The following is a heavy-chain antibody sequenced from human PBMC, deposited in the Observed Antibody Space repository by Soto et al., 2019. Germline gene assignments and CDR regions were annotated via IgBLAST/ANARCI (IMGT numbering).Heavy chain of an antibody. CDR3: ARDRGIAARPDRLDSYYGMDV. CDR1: GFTFSSYW. Sequence: GGSLRLSCAASGFTFSSYWMSWVRQAPGKGLEWVANIKQDGSEKYYVDSVKGRFTISRDNAKNSLYLQMNSLRAEDTAVYYCARDRGIAARPDRLDSYYGMDVWGQGTTVTVSS. D-gene: IGHD6-6*01. J-gene: IGHJ6*02. CDR2: IKQDGSEK. V-gene: IGHV3-7*01.